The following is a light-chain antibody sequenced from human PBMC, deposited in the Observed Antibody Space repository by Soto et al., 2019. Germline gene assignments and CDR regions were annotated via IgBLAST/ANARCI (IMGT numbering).Light chain of an antibody. V-gene: IGLV2-14*01. CDR1: SSDVGGYNY. J-gene: IGLJ2*01. CDR2: EVS. Sequence: QSALTQPASVSGSPGQSITISCTGTSSDVGGYNYVSWYQQHPGKAPKLVIYEVSNRPSWVSNRFSGSKSGNTASLTISGLQPEDEADYYCNSYTSSYTLVFGGGTKLTVL. CDR3: NSYTSSYTLV.